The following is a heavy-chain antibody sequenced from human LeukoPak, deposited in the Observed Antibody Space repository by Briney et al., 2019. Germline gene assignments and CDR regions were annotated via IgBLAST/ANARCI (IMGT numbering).Heavy chain of an antibody. D-gene: IGHD6-13*01. CDR1: GGTFSSYA. J-gene: IGHJ3*02. V-gene: IGHV1-69*05. CDR3: ARPGSSSSWDHDAFDI. Sequence: GASVKVSCKASGGTFSSYAISWVRQAPGQGLEWMGGIIPIFGTANYAQKFQGRVTITTDESTSTAYMELSSLRSEDTAVYYCARPGSSSSWDHDAFDIWGQGTMVTVSS. CDR2: IIPIFGTA.